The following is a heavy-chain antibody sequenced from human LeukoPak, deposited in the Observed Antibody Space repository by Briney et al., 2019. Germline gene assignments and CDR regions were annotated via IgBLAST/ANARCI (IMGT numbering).Heavy chain of an antibody. Sequence: GGSLRLSCAASRFTFRNYWISWVRKAPGKGLEWVANIKQDGSEKYYVDSVKGRFTISRDNAKNSLYLQMNSLRAEDTAVYYCARGHYPYYYDTSGDAFDIWGQGTLVTVSS. CDR1: RFTFRNYW. CDR2: IKQDGSEK. J-gene: IGHJ3*02. D-gene: IGHD3-22*01. V-gene: IGHV3-7*01. CDR3: ARGHYPYYYDTSGDAFDI.